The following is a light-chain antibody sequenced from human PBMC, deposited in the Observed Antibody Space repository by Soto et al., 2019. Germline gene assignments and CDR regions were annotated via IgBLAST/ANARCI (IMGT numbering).Light chain of an antibody. CDR2: AAS. Sequence: EIVLTHSPGTLSLSPGERATLSCRASQSVSNNYLAWYQQKAGQAPRPLIYAASSRATGIPDRFSGSGSGTDFTLTISRLEPEDFAVYYCQQYGSSPWTFGQGTKVDIK. J-gene: IGKJ1*01. V-gene: IGKV3-20*01. CDR3: QQYGSSPWT. CDR1: QSVSNNY.